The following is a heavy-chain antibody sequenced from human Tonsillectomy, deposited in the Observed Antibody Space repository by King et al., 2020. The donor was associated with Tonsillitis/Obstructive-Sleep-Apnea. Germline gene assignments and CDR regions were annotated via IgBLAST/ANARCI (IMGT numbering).Heavy chain of an antibody. CDR1: GGSFSGYY. CDR3: ARNIVVVVAATDPFDY. J-gene: IGHJ4*02. D-gene: IGHD2-15*01. Sequence: VQLPQWGAGLLKPSETLSLTCAVYGGSFSGYYWSWIRQPPGKGLEWIGEINHSGTTNCNPSLKSRVTISLDTSKNQFSLKLSSVTAADTAVYYCARNIVVVVAATDPFDYWGQGTLVTVSS. V-gene: IGHV4-34*01. CDR2: INHSGTT.